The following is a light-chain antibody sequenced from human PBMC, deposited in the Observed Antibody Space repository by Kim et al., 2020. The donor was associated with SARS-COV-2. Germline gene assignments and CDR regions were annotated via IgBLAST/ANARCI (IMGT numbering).Light chain of an antibody. Sequence: DIQMTQSPSSLSASVGDRVTITCRASQSISSYLNWYQQKPGKAPKLLIYGASSLQSGVPSRFSGSGSGTDFTLIISSLQPEDFATYYCRQSYSTPLTFGGGTKLEI. CDR2: GAS. J-gene: IGKJ4*01. V-gene: IGKV1-39*01. CDR3: RQSYSTPLT. CDR1: QSISSY.